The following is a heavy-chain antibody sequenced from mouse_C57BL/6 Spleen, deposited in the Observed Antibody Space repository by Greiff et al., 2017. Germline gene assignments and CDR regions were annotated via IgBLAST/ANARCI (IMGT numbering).Heavy chain of an antibody. V-gene: IGHV1-7*01. D-gene: IGHD2-4*01. Sequence: QVQLKQSGAELAKPGASVKLSCKASGYTFTSYWMPWVKQRPGQGLEWIGYINPSSGYTKSTQKFKDKATLTAYKSSSTTDMQLSSLTYEDSAVYDSARGDYDSPGFADRGKVTLVTVSA. CDR2: INPSSGYT. CDR1: GYTFTSYW. J-gene: IGHJ3*01. CDR3: ARGDYDSPGFAD.